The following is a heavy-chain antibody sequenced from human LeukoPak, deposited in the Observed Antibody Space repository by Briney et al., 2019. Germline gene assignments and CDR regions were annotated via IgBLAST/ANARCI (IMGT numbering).Heavy chain of an antibody. D-gene: IGHD2-15*01. J-gene: IGHJ4*02. CDR2: INSHGSFT. Sequence: PGGSLRLSCAASGFTFSTYWMRWVRQGPGKGLVWVSRINSHGSFTSYADSVKGRFTISRDNAKNTLYLQMNSLRAEDTAVYYCVRVLEVAATPRFDYWGQGALVTVSS. CDR3: VRVLEVAATPRFDY. CDR1: GFTFSTYW. V-gene: IGHV3-74*01.